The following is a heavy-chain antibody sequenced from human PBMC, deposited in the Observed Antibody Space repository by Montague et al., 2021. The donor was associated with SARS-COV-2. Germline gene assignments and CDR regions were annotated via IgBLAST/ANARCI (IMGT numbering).Heavy chain of an antibody. V-gene: IGHV4-4*07. Sequence: SETLSLTCTASGGSISSHYWSWIRQPAGKGLEWIGRIYSSGSTNYNPSLKSRVTMSVDTSKNQFSLKLSSVTAADTALYYCARDRPRSYYCGSGTYTWGGYGMDVWGQGTTVTVSS. CDR1: GGSISSHY. J-gene: IGHJ6*02. CDR2: IYSSGST. CDR3: ARDRPRSYYCGSGTYTWGGYGMDV. D-gene: IGHD3-10*01.